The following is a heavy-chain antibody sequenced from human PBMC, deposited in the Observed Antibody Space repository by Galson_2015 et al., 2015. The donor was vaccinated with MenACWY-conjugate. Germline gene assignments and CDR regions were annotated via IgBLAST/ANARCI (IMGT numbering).Heavy chain of an antibody. J-gene: IGHJ4*02. D-gene: IGHD6-13*01. CDR3: ARGIVSWYFDY. CDR2: INHSGST. V-gene: IGHV4-34*01. CDR1: GGSFSGYY. Sequence: ETLSLTCAVYGGSFSGYYWSWIRQPPGKGLEWIGEINHSGSTNYNPSLKSRATISVDTSKNQFSLKLSSVTVADTAVYYCARGIVSWYFDYWGQGTLVTVSS.